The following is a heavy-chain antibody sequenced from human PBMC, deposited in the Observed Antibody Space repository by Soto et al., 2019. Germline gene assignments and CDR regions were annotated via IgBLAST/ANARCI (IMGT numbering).Heavy chain of an antibody. Sequence: KPSETLSLTCAVSVGYISTSRHYWAWVRHPPGKGLEWIASIYYSGTTDYNPSLESRVTISVDTSKNQFSLKLSSVTAADTAVYFCARRKADSSGYFHYFDSWGQGTLVTVSS. J-gene: IGHJ4*02. CDR3: ARRKADSSGYFHYFDS. CDR2: IYYSGTT. V-gene: IGHV4-39*01. D-gene: IGHD3-22*01. CDR1: VGYISTSRHY.